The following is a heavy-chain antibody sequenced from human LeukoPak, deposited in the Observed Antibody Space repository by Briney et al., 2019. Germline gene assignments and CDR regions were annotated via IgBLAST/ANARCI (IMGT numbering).Heavy chain of an antibody. CDR1: GFTFSDYG. J-gene: IGHJ6*02. D-gene: IGHD4-17*01. CDR3: ARPTYGDYGMDV. Sequence: GGSLRLSCTASGFTFSDYGMNWVRQAPGKGLEWVSYISSSSSTIYYTDSVKGRFTISRDNAKNSLYLQMNSLRDEDTAVYYCARPTYGDYGMDVWGQGTTVTVSS. CDR2: ISSSSSTI. V-gene: IGHV3-48*02.